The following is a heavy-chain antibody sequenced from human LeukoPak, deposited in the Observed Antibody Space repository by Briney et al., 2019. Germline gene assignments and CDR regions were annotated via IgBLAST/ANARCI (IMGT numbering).Heavy chain of an antibody. J-gene: IGHJ4*02. Sequence: SVKVSCKASGGTFSSYAISWVRQAPGQGLEWMGGIIPIFGTANYAQKFQGRVTITADESTSTAYMELSSLRSEDTAVYYCARVESPHIVVVTAIPALGYWGQGTLVTVSS. CDR1: GGTFSSYA. V-gene: IGHV1-69*13. CDR3: ARVESPHIVVVTAIPALGY. CDR2: IIPIFGTA. D-gene: IGHD2-21*02.